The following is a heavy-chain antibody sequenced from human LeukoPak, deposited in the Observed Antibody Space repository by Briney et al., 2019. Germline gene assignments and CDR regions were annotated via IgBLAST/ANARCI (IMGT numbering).Heavy chain of an antibody. CDR3: ARVPRGVVAPAAIPPPTKYYMDV. D-gene: IGHD2-2*01. CDR2: INHSGST. Sequence: SETLSLTCAVYGGSFSGYYWSWIRQPPGKGLEWIGEINHSGSTNYNPSLKSRVTISVDTSKNQFSLKLSSVTAADTAVYYCARVPRGVVAPAAIPPPTKYYMDVWGKGTTVTVSS. J-gene: IGHJ6*03. CDR1: GGSFSGYY. V-gene: IGHV4-34*01.